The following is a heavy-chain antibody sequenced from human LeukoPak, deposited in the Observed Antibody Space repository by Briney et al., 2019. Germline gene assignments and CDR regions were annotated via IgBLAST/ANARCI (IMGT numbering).Heavy chain of an antibody. CDR1: GDSVSSKSAS. CDR2: TYYRSKWYN. J-gene: IGHJ4*02. V-gene: IGHV6-1*01. D-gene: IGHD2/OR15-2a*01. Sequence: PSQSLSLTCAISGDSVSSKSASWHWIRQSPSRGLEWLGRTYYRSKWYNDYALSVKSRITVNPDTSKNQFSLQLDSVTPDDTAVYFCARVGIGYTFYFDYWGQGILVTVSS. CDR3: ARVGIGYTFYFDY.